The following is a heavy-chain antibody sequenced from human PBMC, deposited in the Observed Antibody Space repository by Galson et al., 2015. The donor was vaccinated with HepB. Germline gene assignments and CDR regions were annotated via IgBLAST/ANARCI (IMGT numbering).Heavy chain of an antibody. D-gene: IGHD2-15*01. CDR1: GFTFSSYS. CDR2: ISSSSSYI. J-gene: IGHJ4*02. V-gene: IGHV3-21*01. CDR3: ARGGYCSGGSCYSVVY. Sequence: SLRLSCAASGFTFSSYSMNWVRQAPGKGLEWVSSISSSSSYIYYADSVKGRFTISRDNAKNSLYLQMNSLRAEDTAVYYCARGGYCSGGSCYSVVYWGQGTLVTVSS.